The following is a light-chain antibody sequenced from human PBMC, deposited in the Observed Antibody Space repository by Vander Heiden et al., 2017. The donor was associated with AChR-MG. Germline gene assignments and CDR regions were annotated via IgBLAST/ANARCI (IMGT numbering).Light chain of an antibody. CDR3: QQYFASPWT. V-gene: IGKV4-1*01. CDR2: WAS. Sequence: DIVMTQSPVFVAVSLGQRATRSCKSSQSILDNSNNKSFLAWYQQKPGQPPRLLLYWASTRESGVPDRFSGSGSGTYFILTNSSPRAEDVAVYYCQQYFASPWTFGRGTKVEI. CDR1: QSILDNSNNKSF. J-gene: IGKJ1*01.